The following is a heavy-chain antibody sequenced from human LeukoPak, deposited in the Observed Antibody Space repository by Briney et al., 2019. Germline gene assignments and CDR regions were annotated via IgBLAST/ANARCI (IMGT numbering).Heavy chain of an antibody. CDR1: GGTFSSYA. V-gene: IGHV1-69*13. Sequence: ASVKVSCKASGGTFSSYAISWVRQAPGQGLEWMGGIIPIFGTANYAQKFQGRVTTTADESTSTAYMELSSLRSEDTAVYYCARDTYYYDSSGTNWFDPWGQGTLVTVSS. J-gene: IGHJ5*02. CDR2: IIPIFGTA. D-gene: IGHD3-22*01. CDR3: ARDTYYYDSSGTNWFDP.